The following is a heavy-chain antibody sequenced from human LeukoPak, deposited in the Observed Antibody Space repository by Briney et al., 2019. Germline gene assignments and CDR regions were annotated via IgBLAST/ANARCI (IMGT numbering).Heavy chain of an antibody. D-gene: IGHD4-17*01. J-gene: IGHJ5*02. CDR2: IYPGDSDT. Sequence: GESLKISCKGSGYSFTTYWIGWVRQLPGKGLECIGIIYPGDSDTTYSPSFQGQVTISADKSINTAYLQWSSLKASDTAMYYCARPDGDYDRWFDPWGQGTLVTVSS. CDR1: GYSFTTYW. V-gene: IGHV5-51*01. CDR3: ARPDGDYDRWFDP.